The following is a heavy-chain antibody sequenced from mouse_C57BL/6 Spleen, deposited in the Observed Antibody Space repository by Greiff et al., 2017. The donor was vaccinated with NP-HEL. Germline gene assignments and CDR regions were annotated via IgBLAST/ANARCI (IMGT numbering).Heavy chain of an antibody. CDR3: ARKGGSYGNYDYFDY. D-gene: IGHD2-1*01. CDR1: GYSFTGYY. V-gene: IGHV1-42*01. Sequence: EVQLQQSGPELVKPGASVKISCKASGYSFTGYYMNWVKQSPEKSLEWIGEINPSTGGTTYNQKFKAKATLTVDKSSSTAYMQLKSLTSEDSAVYYCARKGGSYGNYDYFDYWGQGTTLTVSS. J-gene: IGHJ2*01. CDR2: INPSTGGT.